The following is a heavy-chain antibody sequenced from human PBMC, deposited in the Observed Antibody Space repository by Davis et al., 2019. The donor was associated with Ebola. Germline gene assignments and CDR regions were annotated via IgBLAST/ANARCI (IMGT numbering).Heavy chain of an antibody. Sequence: PGGSLRLSCAASGFTFSSYAMSWVRQAPGKGLEWVSAISGSGGSTYYADSVKGRFTISRDNSKNTLYLQMNSLRAEDTAVYYCANDLLDYYDSSGYHLVVWGKGTTVTVSS. V-gene: IGHV3-23*01. D-gene: IGHD3-22*01. CDR3: ANDLLDYYDSSGYHLVV. CDR1: GFTFSSYA. CDR2: ISGSGGST. J-gene: IGHJ6*04.